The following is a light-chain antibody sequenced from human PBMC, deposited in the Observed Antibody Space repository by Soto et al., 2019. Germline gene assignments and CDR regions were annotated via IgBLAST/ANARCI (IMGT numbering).Light chain of an antibody. J-gene: IGKJ1*01. V-gene: IGKV1-5*03. CDR2: TAS. CDR3: QQYNTYRS. CDR1: QSVSAR. Sequence: DMVITKSPATFSGSRWDTVRISVRASQSVSARLAWYQQKPGKAPTLLIHTASTLQSGVPARFTGSGSGTDFTLNISSLQPEDFATYFCQQYNTYRSFGQGTQVDI.